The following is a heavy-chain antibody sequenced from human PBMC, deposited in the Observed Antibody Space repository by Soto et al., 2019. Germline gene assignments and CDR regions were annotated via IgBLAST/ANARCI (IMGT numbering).Heavy chain of an antibody. CDR1: GFTVSSTY. CDR2: IYSDGST. D-gene: IGHD3-3*01. V-gene: IGHV3-66*01. J-gene: IGHJ4*02. Sequence: EVQLVESGGGLVQPGGSLRLSCAASGFTVSSTYMSWVRQAPGKGLEWVSVIYSDGSTYYADSVKGRFTISRDNSKNTLYLQMHSLRAEDTAVYYCARARYDFWSAYYFDYWGQGTLVTVSS. CDR3: ARARYDFWSAYYFDY.